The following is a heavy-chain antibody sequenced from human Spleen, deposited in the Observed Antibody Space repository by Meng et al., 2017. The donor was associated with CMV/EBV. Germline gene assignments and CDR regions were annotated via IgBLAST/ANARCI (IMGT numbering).Heavy chain of an antibody. J-gene: IGHJ4*02. CDR1: GGPSSSSRQY. Sequence: VRLQQGGAGLLKPSETLALTSTVSGGPSSSSRQYWGCIRQPPGKGLEWIGMIYYSGSTYYNPSLRSRVTMSLDTSKNQFSLKLSSVTATDTAVYYCARHDGGYGDYFDHWGQGTLVTVSS. CDR2: IYYSGST. CDR3: ARHDGGYGDYFDH. D-gene: IGHD5-12*01. V-gene: IGHV4-39*01.